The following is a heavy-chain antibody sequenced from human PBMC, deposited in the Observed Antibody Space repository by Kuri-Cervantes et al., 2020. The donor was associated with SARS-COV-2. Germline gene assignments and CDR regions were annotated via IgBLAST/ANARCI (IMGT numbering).Heavy chain of an antibody. D-gene: IGHD6-6*01. J-gene: IGHJ2*01. Sequence: GGSLRLSCAASGFTFSSYAMSWVRQAPGKGLEWVSAISGSGGSTYYADSVKGRYTISRDNSKNTLYLQMSSLRAEDTAVYYCAKDRGLGYSSSSATPYWYFDLWGHGTLVTVSS. CDR3: AKDRGLGYSSSSATPYWYFDL. CDR2: ISGSGGST. V-gene: IGHV3-23*01. CDR1: GFTFSSYA.